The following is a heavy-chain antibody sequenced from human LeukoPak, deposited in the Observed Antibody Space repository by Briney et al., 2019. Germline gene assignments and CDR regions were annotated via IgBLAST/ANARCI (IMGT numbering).Heavy chain of an antibody. V-gene: IGHV4-34*01. CDR1: GGSISSYY. J-gene: IGHJ4*02. CDR3: ARGYSRHYDFWSGSDYYFDY. CDR2: INHSGST. D-gene: IGHD3-3*01. Sequence: ASETLSLTCTVSGGSISSYYWSWIRQPPGKGLERIGEINHSGSTNYNPSLKSRVTISVDTSKNQFSLKLSSVTAADTAVYYCARGYSRHYDFWSGSDYYFDYWGQGTLVTVSS.